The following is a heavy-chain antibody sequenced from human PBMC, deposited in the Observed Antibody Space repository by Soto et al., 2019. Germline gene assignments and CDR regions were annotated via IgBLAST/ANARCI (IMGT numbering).Heavy chain of an antibody. CDR3: EHYGGSLGSDWFEP. V-gene: IGHV2-5*02. CDR1: GFSLSTSGVA. J-gene: IGHJ5*02. D-gene: IGHD3-10*01. Sequence: QITLKESGPPLVTPTQTLTLTCTFSGFSLSTSGVAVGWIRQPPGKSLEWLAHIYWDDDKRYSPSLKSRLTINKDNPKNRVVLIMTNMDPVDIATYFCEHYGGSLGSDWFEPWGQGTQVTVSA. CDR2: IYWDDDK.